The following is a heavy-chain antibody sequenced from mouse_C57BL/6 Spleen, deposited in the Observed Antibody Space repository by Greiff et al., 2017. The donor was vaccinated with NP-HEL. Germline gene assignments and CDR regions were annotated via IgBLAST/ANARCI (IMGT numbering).Heavy chain of an antibody. CDR1: GYAFSSSW. Sequence: QVQLQQSGPELVKPGASVKISCKASGYAFSSSWMNWVKQRPGKGLEWIGRIYPGDGDTNYNGKFKGKATLTADKSSSTAYMQLSSLTSEDSAVYCCARRAFVEGDYYCAMDYWGQGTSVTVSS. CDR3: ARRAFVEGDYYCAMDY. D-gene: IGHD3-3*01. V-gene: IGHV1-82*01. J-gene: IGHJ4*01. CDR2: IYPGDGDT.